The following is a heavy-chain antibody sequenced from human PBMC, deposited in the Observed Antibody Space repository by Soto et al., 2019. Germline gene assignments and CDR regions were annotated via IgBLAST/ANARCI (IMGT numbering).Heavy chain of an antibody. V-gene: IGHV4-39*01. CDR2: IHYSRGT. CDR3: AGCEMDLPSTSCYLAS. D-gene: IGHD2-2*01. J-gene: IGHJ5*02. Sequence: QLQLQESGPGLAKPSETLSLTCTVSGGSVSSTTYYWAWIRQPPGRGLEGIGSIHYSRGTYYNPSLQCWVAISVDTSKNRSSMNLSSVTAADTAVYYCAGCEMDLPSTSCYLASWGQGTLFSFSS. CDR1: GGSVSSTTYY.